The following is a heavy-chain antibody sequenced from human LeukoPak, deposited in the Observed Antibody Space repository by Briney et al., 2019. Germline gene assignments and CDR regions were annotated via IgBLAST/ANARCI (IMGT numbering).Heavy chain of an antibody. V-gene: IGHV5-51*01. D-gene: IGHD6-19*01. Sequence: GESLKISCQASGYNFVNYWVGLVRQMPGKGLEWMGIIYPRSSAEKYSPSFEGQVTISVDKSINTAYLQWTSLRASDTAMYFCARRSFDSWGQGTRVTVSP. CDR2: IYPRSSAE. CDR3: ARRSFDS. CDR1: GYNFVNYW. J-gene: IGHJ4*02.